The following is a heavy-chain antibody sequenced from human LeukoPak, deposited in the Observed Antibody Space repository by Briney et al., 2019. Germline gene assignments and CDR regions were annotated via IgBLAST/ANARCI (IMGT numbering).Heavy chain of an antibody. CDR3: ARNSNGMSN. CDR2: INSDGGST. Sequence: GGSLRLSCVASGFTFTNYGMMWVRQAPGKGLVWVSYINSDGGSTTYADSVKGRFTISRDSAKNTLYLQMSSLRAEDTAMYYCARNSNGMSNWGQGTLVIVSS. D-gene: IGHD2-8*01. V-gene: IGHV3-74*01. J-gene: IGHJ4*02. CDR1: GFTFTNYG.